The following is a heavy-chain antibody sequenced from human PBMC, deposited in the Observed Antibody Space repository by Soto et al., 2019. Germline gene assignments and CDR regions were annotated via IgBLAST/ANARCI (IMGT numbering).Heavy chain of an antibody. CDR1: GFTFSSYG. CDR3: ASGYDYIRGNPYYFDY. J-gene: IGHJ4*02. D-gene: IGHD5-12*01. CDR2: IWYDGSNK. Sequence: QVQLVESGGGVVQPGRSLRLSCAASGFTFSSYGMHWVRQAPGKGLEWVAVIWYDGSNKYYADSVKGRFTISRDNSKNPLYLQMNSLRAEDTAVYYCASGYDYIRGNPYYFDYWGQGTLVTVSS. V-gene: IGHV3-33*01.